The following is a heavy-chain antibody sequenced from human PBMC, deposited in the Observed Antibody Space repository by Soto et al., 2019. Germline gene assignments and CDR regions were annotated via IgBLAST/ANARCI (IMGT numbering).Heavy chain of an antibody. D-gene: IGHD3-22*01. J-gene: IGHJ4*02. V-gene: IGHV3-21*01. CDR2: IRSSSSYI. Sequence: GGSLRLSCAASGFTFSRYSMNWVRQAPGKGLEWVSSIRSSSSYIYYADSVKGRFTISRDNAKNSLYLQMNSLRAEDTAVYYCARGLDYYDSSGYHVYFDYWGQGTLVTVSS. CDR1: GFTFSRYS. CDR3: ARGLDYYDSSGYHVYFDY.